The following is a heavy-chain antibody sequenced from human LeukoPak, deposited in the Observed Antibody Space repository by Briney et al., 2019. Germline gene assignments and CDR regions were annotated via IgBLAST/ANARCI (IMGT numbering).Heavy chain of an antibody. CDR1: GFTFSSNA. J-gene: IGHJ4*02. CDR2: ISETGDR. CDR3: AKGGYSANWRNYFDY. D-gene: IGHD6-13*01. V-gene: IGHV3-23*01. Sequence: PGGSLRLSCAASGFTFSSNAMSWVRQAPGKGLGWVSTISETGDRYDADSVKGRFTISRDNSKNRVDLQMNSLRAEDTAVYYCAKGGYSANWRNYFDYWGQGTLVTVSS.